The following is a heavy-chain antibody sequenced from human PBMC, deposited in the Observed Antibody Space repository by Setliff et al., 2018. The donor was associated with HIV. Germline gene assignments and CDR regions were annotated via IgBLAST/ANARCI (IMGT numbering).Heavy chain of an antibody. CDR2: ISSSGTYI. CDR3: TKELAASGLGYFDS. Sequence: PGGSLRLSCAASGFSFNTYSMSWVRQAPGKGLEWVSSISSSGTYIYYADSMKGRFTISRDKAGDSLYLQMNNVRAEDTAVYYCTKELAASGLGYFDSWGRGILVTVSS. D-gene: IGHD3-22*01. J-gene: IGHJ4*02. CDR1: GFSFNTYS. V-gene: IGHV3-21*01.